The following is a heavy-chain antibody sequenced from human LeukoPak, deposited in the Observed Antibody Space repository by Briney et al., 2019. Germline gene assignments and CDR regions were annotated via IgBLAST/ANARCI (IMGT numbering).Heavy chain of an antibody. J-gene: IGHJ6*03. D-gene: IGHD2-2*03. V-gene: IGHV3-23*01. CDR3: AKDGSAVYYCYYMDV. Sequence: ETLSLTCAVYGGSFSGYYWSWIRQPPGKGLEWVSTITASGGGTFYADSVRGRFTISRDNSKNTLYLQMNSLRAEDTAVYYCAKDGSAVYYCYYMDVWGEGTAVTVSS. CDR1: GGSFSGYY. CDR2: ITASGGGT.